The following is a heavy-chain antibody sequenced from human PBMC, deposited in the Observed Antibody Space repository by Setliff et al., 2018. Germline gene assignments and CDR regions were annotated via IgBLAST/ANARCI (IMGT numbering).Heavy chain of an antibody. CDR2: IKSKRDGVTT. J-gene: IGHJ4*02. D-gene: IGHD7-27*01. CDR1: GFSFTDAW. Sequence: LRLSCAASGFSFTDAWMNWVRQAPGKGLEWVGRIKSKRDGVTTDYAAPVIGRFTISRDDSKNTLYLQMNSLKVEDTAVYHCITDDRGRPWGHWGQGTLVTVSS. CDR3: ITDDRGRPWGH. V-gene: IGHV3-15*07.